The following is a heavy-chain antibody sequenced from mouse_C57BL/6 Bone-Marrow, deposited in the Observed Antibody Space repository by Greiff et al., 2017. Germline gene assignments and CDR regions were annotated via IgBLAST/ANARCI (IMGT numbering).Heavy chain of an antibody. D-gene: IGHD1-1*01. J-gene: IGHJ1*03. CDR2: ISDGGSYT. Sequence: EVQGVESGGGLVKPGGSLKLSCAASGFTFSSYAMSWVRQTPEKRLEWVATISDGGSYTYYPDNVKGRFTISRDNTKNTLYLQMSQLKSEDTAMYYCARVESYYGSSYLYWYFDVWGTGTTVTVSS. CDR3: ARVESYYGSSYLYWYFDV. V-gene: IGHV5-4*01. CDR1: GFTFSSYA.